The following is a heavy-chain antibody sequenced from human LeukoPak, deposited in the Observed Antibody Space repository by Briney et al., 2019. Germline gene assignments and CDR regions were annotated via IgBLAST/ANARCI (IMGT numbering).Heavy chain of an antibody. J-gene: IGHJ4*02. CDR3: ASSYYDSSGPFDY. CDR2: IYYSGSS. V-gene: IGHV4-59*01. CDR1: GGSISSYY. D-gene: IGHD3-22*01. Sequence: SETLSLTRTVSGGSISSYYWSWIRQPPGKGLEWIWYIYYSGSSYYSPALKSRVTISVDTSKNQFSLKLSSVTAADTAVYYCASSYYDSSGPFDYWGQGTLVTVSS.